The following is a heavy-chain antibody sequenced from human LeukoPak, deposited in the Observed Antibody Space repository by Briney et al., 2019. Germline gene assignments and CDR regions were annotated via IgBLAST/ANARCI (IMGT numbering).Heavy chain of an antibody. CDR3: ARQGYCSTTACYTGAFDI. V-gene: IGHV1-3*01. CDR1: GYTFTSYA. CDR2: INAGNGNT. D-gene: IGHD2-2*02. J-gene: IGHJ3*02. Sequence: ASVKVSCKASGYTFTSYAMHWVRQAPGQRLEWMGWINAGNGNTKYSQKFQGRVTMTRDTSITTAYLELTSLRSDDTAVYYCARQGYCSTTACYTGAFDIWGQGTMVTVSS.